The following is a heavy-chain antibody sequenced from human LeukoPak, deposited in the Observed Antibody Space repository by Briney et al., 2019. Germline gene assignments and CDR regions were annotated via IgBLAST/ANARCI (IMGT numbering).Heavy chain of an antibody. J-gene: IGHJ4*02. Sequence: PSETLSLTCTVSGGSISTYLWNWIRQPPGKGLEWIGSIYYSGSTYYNPSLKSRVTISVDTSKNQFSLKLSSVTAADTAVYYCASGVIVMDYWGQGTLVTVSS. D-gene: IGHD3-16*02. CDR1: GGSISTYL. V-gene: IGHV4-59*05. CDR3: ASGVIVMDY. CDR2: IYYSGST.